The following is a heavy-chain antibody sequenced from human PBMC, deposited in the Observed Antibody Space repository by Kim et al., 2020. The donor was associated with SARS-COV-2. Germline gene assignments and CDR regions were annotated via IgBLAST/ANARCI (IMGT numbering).Heavy chain of an antibody. CDR2: ISGSGGST. V-gene: IGHV3-23*01. J-gene: IGHJ6*02. CDR3: AKLKPGRFLEWLLSGDYGMDV. CDR1: GFTFSSYA. Sequence: GGSLRLSCAASGFTFSSYAMSWVRQAPGKGLEWVSAISGSGGSTYYADSVKGRFTISRDNSKNTLYLQMNSLRAEDTAVYYCAKLKPGRFLEWLLSGDYGMDVWGQGTTVTVSS. D-gene: IGHD3-3*01.